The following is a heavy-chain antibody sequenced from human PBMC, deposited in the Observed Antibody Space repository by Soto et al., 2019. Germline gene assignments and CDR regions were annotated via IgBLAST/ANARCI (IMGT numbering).Heavy chain of an antibody. CDR3: ARAREDDAFDI. Sequence: QVQLVESGGGLVKPGGSLRLSCAASGFTFSDYYMSWIRQAPGKGLEWVSYISSSSSYTNYADSVKGRFTISRDNAKNSLELQMNSLRAEDTAVYYCARAREDDAFDIWGQGTMVTVSS. V-gene: IGHV3-11*05. CDR2: ISSSSSYT. CDR1: GFTFSDYY. J-gene: IGHJ3*02.